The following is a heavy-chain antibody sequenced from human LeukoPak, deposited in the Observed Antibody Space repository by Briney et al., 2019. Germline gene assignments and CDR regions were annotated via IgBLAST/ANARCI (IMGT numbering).Heavy chain of an antibody. D-gene: IGHD6-13*01. CDR3: AKGGSWYRPTFFDY. CDR1: GFTFSSYA. V-gene: IGHV3-23*01. CDR2: ISGSGGNT. Sequence: GGSLRLSCAASGFTFSSYAMSWVRLAPGKGLEWVSAISGSGGNTYYADSVKGRFTISRDNSKNRLYLQMNSLGAEDTAVYYCAKGGSWYRPTFFDYWGQGTLVTVSS. J-gene: IGHJ4*02.